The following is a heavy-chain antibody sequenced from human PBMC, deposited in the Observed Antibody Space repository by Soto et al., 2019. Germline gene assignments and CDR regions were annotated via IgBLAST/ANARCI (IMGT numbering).Heavy chain of an antibody. V-gene: IGHV3-23*01. CDR2: ISGSGGNT. Sequence: EVQLLESGGGLVQPGGSLRLSCAASGFTFSCYAMSWVRQAPGKGLECVSGISGSGGNTYYADSVKGRFTISIDNSKNTVNLQMNSLRGEDTAIYYCARDLTTHDYWGQGTVVTVSS. CDR3: ARDLTTHDY. CDR1: GFTFSCYA. J-gene: IGHJ4*02.